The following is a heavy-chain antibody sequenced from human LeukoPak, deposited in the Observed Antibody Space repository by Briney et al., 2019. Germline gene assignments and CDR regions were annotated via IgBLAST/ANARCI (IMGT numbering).Heavy chain of an antibody. CDR2: ISYDGSNK. V-gene: IGHV3-30*18. D-gene: IGHD2-15*01. CDR1: GFTFSSYG. Sequence: GGSLRLSCAASGFTFSSYGMHWVRQAPGKGLEWVAVISYDGSNKYYADSVKGRFTISRDNSENTLYLQMNSLRAEDTAVYYCAKDQRRYCSGGSCYPGYFDYWGQGTLVTVSS. J-gene: IGHJ4*02. CDR3: AKDQRRYCSGGSCYPGYFDY.